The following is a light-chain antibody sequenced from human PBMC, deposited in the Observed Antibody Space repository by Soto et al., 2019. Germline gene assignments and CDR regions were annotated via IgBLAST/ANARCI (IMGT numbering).Light chain of an antibody. CDR1: TGAVTSGHY. Sequence: QAVVTQEPSLTVSPGGTVTLTCGSRTGAVTSGHYPYWFQQKPGQAPRTLIYDTSNKHSWTPARFSGSLLGGKAALTLSGAQPEDEAEYYCLLSYSGARLYVFGTVTKVTVL. CDR3: LLSYSGARLYV. CDR2: DTS. V-gene: IGLV7-46*01. J-gene: IGLJ1*01.